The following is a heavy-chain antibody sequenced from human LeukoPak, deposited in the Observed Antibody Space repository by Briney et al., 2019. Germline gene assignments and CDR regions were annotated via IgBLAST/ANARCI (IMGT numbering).Heavy chain of an antibody. CDR3: ARGGSGWYDGDDY. D-gene: IGHD6-19*01. CDR1: GGSISSGGYY. CDR2: IYHSGST. V-gene: IGHV4-39*07. J-gene: IGHJ4*02. Sequence: SETLSLTCTVSGGSISSGGYYWSWIRQPPGKGLEWIGSIYHSGSTYYNPSLKSRVTISVDTSKNQFSLKLSSVTAADTAVYYCARGGSGWYDGDDYWGQGTLVTVSS.